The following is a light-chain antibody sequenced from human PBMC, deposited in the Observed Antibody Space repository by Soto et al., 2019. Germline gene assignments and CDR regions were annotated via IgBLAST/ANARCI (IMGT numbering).Light chain of an antibody. CDR2: KAS. Sequence: DIQMTQSPSTLSGSVGDRVTITCRASQTISSWLAWYQQKPGKAPKLLIYKASTLKSGVPSRFRGSGSGTEFTLTISSLQPDEFATYYCQRYTSSSEAFGQGTKVDI. V-gene: IGKV1-5*03. J-gene: IGKJ1*01. CDR1: QTISSW. CDR3: QRYTSSSEA.